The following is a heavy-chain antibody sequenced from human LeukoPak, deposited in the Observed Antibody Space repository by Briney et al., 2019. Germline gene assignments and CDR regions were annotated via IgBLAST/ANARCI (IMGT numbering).Heavy chain of an antibody. D-gene: IGHD6-13*01. CDR1: GYTLTELS. Sequence: SVKVSCKVSGYTLTELSMHWVRQAPGKGVEWMGGFDPEDGETIYAQKFQGRVTMTEDTSTDTAYMELSSLRSEDTAVYYCATDGELQLVRDLLSYWGQGTLVTVSS. J-gene: IGHJ4*02. CDR2: FDPEDGET. V-gene: IGHV1-24*01. CDR3: ATDGELQLVRDLLSY.